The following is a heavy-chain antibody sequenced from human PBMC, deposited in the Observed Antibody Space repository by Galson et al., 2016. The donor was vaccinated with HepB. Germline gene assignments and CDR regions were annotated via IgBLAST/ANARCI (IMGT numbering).Heavy chain of an antibody. CDR1: GASITDYTW. Sequence: SETLSLTCAVSGASITDYTWWHWVRQLPGKGLEWIRGIFHDGSSNFNPSLKSRVTISVDKSNNHFSLELRSVTAADTAVYYCVKGGDYCLPSWGQGTLFTVSS. D-gene: IGHD2-21*02. CDR3: VKGGDYCLPS. CDR2: IFHDGSS. V-gene: IGHV4-4*02. J-gene: IGHJ5*02.